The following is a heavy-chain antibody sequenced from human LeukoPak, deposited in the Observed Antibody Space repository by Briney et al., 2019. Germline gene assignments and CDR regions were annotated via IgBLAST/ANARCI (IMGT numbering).Heavy chain of an antibody. CDR3: ARHYFHGSGHGGY. V-gene: IGHV3-11*01. CDR2: ISSSGRTI. D-gene: IGHD2-15*01. Sequence: GGSLRLSRAASGFTFSDYYMSWIRQAPGKGLEWLSYISSSGRTIYYADSVKGRFTISRDNAKNSLYLQMNCLRVEDTAVYYCARHYFHGSGHGGYWGQGTLVTVSS. J-gene: IGHJ4*02. CDR1: GFTFSDYY.